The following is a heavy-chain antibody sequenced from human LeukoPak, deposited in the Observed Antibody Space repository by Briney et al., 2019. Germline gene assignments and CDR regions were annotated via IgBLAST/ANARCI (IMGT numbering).Heavy chain of an antibody. J-gene: IGHJ4*02. V-gene: IGHV1-2*02. CDR2: INPNSGGT. Sequence: GASVKVSCKASGYTFTGYYMHWVRPAPGQGLEWMGWINPNSGGTNYAQKFQGRVTMTRDTSISTAYMELSRLRSDDTAVYYCARVSPYVWGSYRYPTFYYWGQGTLVTVSS. D-gene: IGHD3-16*02. CDR1: GYTFTGYY. CDR3: ARVSPYVWGSYRYPTFYY.